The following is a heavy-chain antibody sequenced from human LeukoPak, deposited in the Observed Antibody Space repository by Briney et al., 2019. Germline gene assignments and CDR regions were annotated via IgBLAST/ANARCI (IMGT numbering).Heavy chain of an antibody. Sequence: ASVKASCKASGYTFTGYYMHWVRQAPGQGLEWMGWINPNSGGTNYAQKFQGRVTMTRDTSISTAYMELSRLRSDDTAVYYCAREYSSLYYFDYWGQGTLVTVSS. CDR1: GYTFTGYY. D-gene: IGHD6-6*01. J-gene: IGHJ4*02. CDR2: INPNSGGT. CDR3: AREYSSLYYFDY. V-gene: IGHV1-2*02.